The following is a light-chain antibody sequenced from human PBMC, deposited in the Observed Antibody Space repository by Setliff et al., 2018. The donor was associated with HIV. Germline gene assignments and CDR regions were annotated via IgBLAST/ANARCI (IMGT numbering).Light chain of an antibody. CDR3: CSYAGSYTYV. V-gene: IGLV2-11*01. J-gene: IGLJ1*01. Sequence: SALAQPRSMSGSPGQSVTISCTGTSSDVDAYDYVSWYQPHPGKATKLLISDVSERPSGVPDRFSGSKSGNTASLTISGLQAEDEADYYCCSYAGSYTYVFGTGTKVTVL. CDR1: SSDVDAYDY. CDR2: DVS.